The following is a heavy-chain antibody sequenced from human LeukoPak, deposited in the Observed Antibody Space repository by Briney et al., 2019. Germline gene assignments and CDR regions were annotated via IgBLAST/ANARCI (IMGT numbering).Heavy chain of an antibody. D-gene: IGHD3-22*01. CDR2: ISYDGSNK. J-gene: IGHJ4*02. V-gene: IGHV3-30*18. Sequence: GSLRLSCAASGFTFSSYGMHWVRQAPGKGLEWVAVISYDGSNKYYADSVKGRFTISRDNSKNTLYLQMNSLRAEDTAVYYCAKSYDSSGYYYAGFDYWGQGTLVTVSS. CDR3: AKSYDSSGYYYAGFDY. CDR1: GFTFSSYG.